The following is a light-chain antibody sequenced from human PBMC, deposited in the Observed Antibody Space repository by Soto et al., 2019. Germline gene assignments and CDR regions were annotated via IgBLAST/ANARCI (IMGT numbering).Light chain of an antibody. J-gene: IGLJ3*02. V-gene: IGLV1-51*01. Sequence: QSVLTQPPSVSAAPGREVTISCSGSTSNIGNNYVSWYQHLPGTAPKLLIYDNNKRPSGIPDRFSGSKSGTSATLGITGLQTGDEADYYCGAWDSSLSVWVFGGRTQLTVL. CDR2: DNN. CDR3: GAWDSSLSVWV. CDR1: TSNIGNNY.